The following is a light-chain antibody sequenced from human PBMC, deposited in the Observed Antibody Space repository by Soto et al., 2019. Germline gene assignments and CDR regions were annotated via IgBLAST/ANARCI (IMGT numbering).Light chain of an antibody. J-gene: IGLJ2*01. CDR2: DNI. CDR3: QSYDNSLSASV. V-gene: IGLV1-40*01. Sequence: QPVLTQPPSVSGAPGQRVTISCTGGRFNIGAGYDVHWYQQLPGTAPKLLIYDNINRPSGVPDRFSGSKSDTSASLAITGLQAEDEGDYYCQSYDNSLSASVFGGGTKLTVL. CDR1: RFNIGAGYD.